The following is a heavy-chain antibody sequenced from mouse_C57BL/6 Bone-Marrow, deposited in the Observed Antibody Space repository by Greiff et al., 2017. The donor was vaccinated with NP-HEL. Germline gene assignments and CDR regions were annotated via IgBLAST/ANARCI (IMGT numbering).Heavy chain of an antibody. D-gene: IGHD2-5*01. J-gene: IGHJ2*01. V-gene: IGHV1-59*01. CDR1: GYTFTSYW. CDR2: IDPSDSYT. CDR3: ARWGYSNYNCDY. Sequence: QVQLQQPGAELVRPGTSVKLSCKASGYTFTSYWMHWVKQRPGQGLEWIGVIDPSDSYTNYNQKFKGKATLTVDTSSSTAYMQLSSLTSEDSAVYYCARWGYSNYNCDYWGQGTTLTVSS.